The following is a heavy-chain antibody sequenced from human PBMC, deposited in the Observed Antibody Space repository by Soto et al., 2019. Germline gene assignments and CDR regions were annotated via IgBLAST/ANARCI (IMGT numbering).Heavy chain of an antibody. V-gene: IGHV1-18*01. Sequence: QVQLVQSGAEVKKPGASVKVSCKASGYTFTSYGISWVRQAPGQGLEWMGWIRAYNGNTNYAQKLQGRVTMTTDTSTSTAYMELRSLRSDDTAVYYCARAPIVVVPAAIDYYYMDVWGKGTTVTVSS. CDR1: GYTFTSYG. CDR3: ARAPIVVVPAAIDYYYMDV. CDR2: IRAYNGNT. J-gene: IGHJ6*03. D-gene: IGHD2-2*01.